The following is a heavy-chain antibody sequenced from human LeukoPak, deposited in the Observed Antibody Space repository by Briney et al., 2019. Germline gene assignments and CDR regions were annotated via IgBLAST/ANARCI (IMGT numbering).Heavy chain of an antibody. V-gene: IGHV3-23*01. D-gene: IGHD6-13*01. CDR2: ISDSGGYT. CDR3: AKRDPAAGKWYYFDY. J-gene: IGHJ4*02. CDR1: GFTFSSFA. Sequence: PGASLRLSCAASGFTFSSFAMSWVRQAPGKGLEWVSVISDSGGYTYYADSVRGRFTISRDNSKNTLYLQVNSLRAEDTAVYYCAKRDPAAGKWYYFDYWGQGTLITVSS.